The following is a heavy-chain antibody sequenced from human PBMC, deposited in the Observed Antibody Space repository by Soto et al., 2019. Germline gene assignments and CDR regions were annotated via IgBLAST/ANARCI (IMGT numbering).Heavy chain of an antibody. Sequence: QVQLVQSGAEVKKPGSSVKVSCKASGGTFSSYAISWVRQAPGQGLEWMVGIIPIFGTANYAQKFQGRVTITADESTSTAYMELSSLRSEDTAVYYCASGIAVAGSYYYYYGMDVWGQGTTVTVS. V-gene: IGHV1-69*01. CDR3: ASGIAVAGSYYYYYGMDV. J-gene: IGHJ6*02. CDR1: GGTFSSYA. D-gene: IGHD6-19*01. CDR2: IIPIFGTA.